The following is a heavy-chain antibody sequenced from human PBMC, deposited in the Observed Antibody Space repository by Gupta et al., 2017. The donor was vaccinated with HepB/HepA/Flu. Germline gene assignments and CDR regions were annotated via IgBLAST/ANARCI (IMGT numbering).Heavy chain of an antibody. Sequence: QVQLQQWGAGLLKPSETLSLTCAVYGGSFSGYYWRWIRQPPGKGLEWIGEINHSGSTNYNPSLKSRVTISVDTSKNQFSLKLSSVTAADTAVYYCARVLVTTVTFEDYYYYYYMDVWGKGTTVTVSS. D-gene: IGHD4-11*01. CDR3: ARVLVTTVTFEDYYYYYYMDV. CDR2: INHSGST. V-gene: IGHV4-34*01. J-gene: IGHJ6*03. CDR1: GGSFSGYY.